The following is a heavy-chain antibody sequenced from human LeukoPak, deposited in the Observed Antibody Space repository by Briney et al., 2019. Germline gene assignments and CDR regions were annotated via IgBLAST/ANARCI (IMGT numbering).Heavy chain of an antibody. V-gene: IGHV1-2*02. Sequence: ASVTVSCKASGYTFTGYYMHWVRQAPGQGLEWMGWINPNSGGTNYAQKFQGRVTMTRDTSISTAYMELSRLRSDDTAVYYCARARAGYCSSTSCYTLGYWGQGTLVTVSS. J-gene: IGHJ4*02. D-gene: IGHD2-2*02. CDR1: GYTFTGYY. CDR2: INPNSGGT. CDR3: ARARAGYCSSTSCYTLGY.